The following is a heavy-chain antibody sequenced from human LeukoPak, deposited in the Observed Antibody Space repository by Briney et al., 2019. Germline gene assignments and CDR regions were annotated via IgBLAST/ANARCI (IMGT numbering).Heavy chain of an antibody. CDR2: MNPNSGNT. CDR3: ARQVGGYYYYGMDV. Sequence: ASMKVSCKASGYTFTSYDINWVRQATGQGLEWMGWMNPNSGNTGYAQKFQGRVTMTRNTSISTAYMELSSLRSEDTAVYYCARQVGGYYYYGMDVWGQGTTVTVSS. V-gene: IGHV1-8*01. D-gene: IGHD2-15*01. J-gene: IGHJ6*02. CDR1: GYTFTSYD.